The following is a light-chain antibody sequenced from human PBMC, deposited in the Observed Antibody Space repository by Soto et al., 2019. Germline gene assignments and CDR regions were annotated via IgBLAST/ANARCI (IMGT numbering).Light chain of an antibody. CDR3: QQYNDWPPGNP. J-gene: IGKJ1*01. V-gene: IGKV3-15*01. Sequence: EIVMTQSPATLSVSPGERATLSCRASQSVSSNLAWYQQKPGQAPRLLIYGASTRATGIPARFSGSGSGTEFTLTISSLQSEDFAVYYCQQYNDWPPGNPFGQGTKVDIK. CDR2: GAS. CDR1: QSVSSN.